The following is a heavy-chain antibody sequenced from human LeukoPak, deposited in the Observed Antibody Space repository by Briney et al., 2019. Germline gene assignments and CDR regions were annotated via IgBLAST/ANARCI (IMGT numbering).Heavy chain of an antibody. Sequence: PGGSLRLSCAASGFTFSSYEMNWVRQAPGKGLEWVSYISSSGSTVYYADSVKGRFTISRDNAKNSLYLQMNSLRAEDTAVYYCAELGITMIGGVWGKGTTVTVSS. CDR1: GFTFSSYE. CDR2: ISSSGSTV. D-gene: IGHD3-10*02. CDR3: AELGITMIGGV. J-gene: IGHJ6*04. V-gene: IGHV3-48*03.